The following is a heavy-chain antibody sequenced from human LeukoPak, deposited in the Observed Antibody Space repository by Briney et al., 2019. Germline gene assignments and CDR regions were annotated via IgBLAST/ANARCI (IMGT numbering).Heavy chain of an antibody. CDR1: GYSISSGYY. J-gene: IGHJ6*04. Sequence: SETLSLTCAVSGYSISSGYYWGWIRQPPGKGLEWIGNIYHSGTTYYSPSLKSRVTISVDTSKNQFSLKLSSVTAADPAVYYCARGVGVWGEGTTVTVSS. CDR2: IYHSGTT. CDR3: ARGVGV. V-gene: IGHV4-38-2*01.